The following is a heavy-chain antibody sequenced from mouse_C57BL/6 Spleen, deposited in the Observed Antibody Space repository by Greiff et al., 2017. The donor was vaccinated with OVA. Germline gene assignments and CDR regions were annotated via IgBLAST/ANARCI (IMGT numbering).Heavy chain of an antibody. CDR2: ISYDGSN. Sequence: EVQLQESGPGLVKPSQSLSLTCSVTGYSITSGYYWNWIRQFPGNKLEWMGYISYDGSNNYNPSLKNRISITRDTSKNQFFLKLNSVTTEDTATYYCASGVTTVDYWGQGTTLTVSS. CDR3: ASGVTTVDY. D-gene: IGHD1-1*01. CDR1: GYSITSGYY. V-gene: IGHV3-6*01. J-gene: IGHJ2*01.